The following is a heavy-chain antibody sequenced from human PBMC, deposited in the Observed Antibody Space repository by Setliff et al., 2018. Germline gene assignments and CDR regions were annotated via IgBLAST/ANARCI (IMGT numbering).Heavy chain of an antibody. J-gene: IGHJ6*02. V-gene: IGHV3-33*01. CDR3: ARNWVTAQHYYYGMDV. CDR1: GFTFSNYG. D-gene: IGHD2-21*02. Sequence: GGSLRLSCVASGFTFSNYGMHWVRQAPGKGLEWVALIWNGGSSKFYGDSVKGRFTISRDNSKNTLYLQMDSLRAEDTAVYYCARNWVTAQHYYYGMDVWGQGTTVTVSS. CDR2: IWNGGSSK.